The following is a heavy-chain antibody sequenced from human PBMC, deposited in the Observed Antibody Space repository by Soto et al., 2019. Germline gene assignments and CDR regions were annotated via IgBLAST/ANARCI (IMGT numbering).Heavy chain of an antibody. CDR3: AAEAPGYCSGGSCYPPFRYYYYYGMDV. CDR2: IVVGSGNT. V-gene: IGHV1-58*01. Sequence: GASVKVSCKASGFTFTSSAVQWVRQARGQRLEWIGWIVVGSGNTNYAQKFQERVTITRDMSTSTAYMELSSLRSEDTAVYYCAAEAPGYCSGGSCYPPFRYYYYYGMDVWGQGTTVTVSS. CDR1: GFTFTSSA. D-gene: IGHD2-15*01. J-gene: IGHJ6*02.